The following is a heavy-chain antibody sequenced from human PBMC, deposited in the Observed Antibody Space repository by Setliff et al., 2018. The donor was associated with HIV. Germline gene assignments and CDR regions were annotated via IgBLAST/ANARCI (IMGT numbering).Heavy chain of an antibody. CDR3: MRDPTLDILTGPYFDY. J-gene: IGHJ4*02. Sequence: GGSLRLSCAASGFSFSSYWMHWVRQAPGKGLVWVSRMNSDGSTTTYADSVKGRFTISRDNAKNTLYLQMNSLRAEDTAVYYCMRDPTLDILTGPYFDYWGQGTLVTVSS. D-gene: IGHD3-9*01. CDR1: GFSFSSYW. V-gene: IGHV3-74*01. CDR2: MNSDGSTT.